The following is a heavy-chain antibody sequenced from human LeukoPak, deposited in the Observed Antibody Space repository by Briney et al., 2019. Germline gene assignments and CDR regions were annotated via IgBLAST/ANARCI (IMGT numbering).Heavy chain of an antibody. J-gene: IGHJ3*02. Sequence: GESLKISCKGSGYIFTNYWIGWVRQMPGKGLEWMGIIYPGDSDTTYSPSFQGQVTISADKSISTAYLQWSSLKASDTAMYYCARHAWWGDSSGYYLGAFDIWGQGTMVTVSS. CDR3: ARHAWWGDSSGYYLGAFDI. CDR2: IYPGDSDT. CDR1: GYIFTNYW. D-gene: IGHD3-22*01. V-gene: IGHV5-51*01.